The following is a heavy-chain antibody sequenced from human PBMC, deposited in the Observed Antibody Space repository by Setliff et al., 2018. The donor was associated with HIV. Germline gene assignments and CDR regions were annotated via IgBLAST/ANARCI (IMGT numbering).Heavy chain of an antibody. CDR3: ARLGWAPLPANALDV. Sequence: GGSLRLSCVASGFTFSKFWVTWVRRAPGKGLEWVANIRQDGSEKQYVDSVKGRFTVSRDNAQNSLYLQMNSLRAEDTAVYYCARLGWAPLPANALDVWGLGTVVTVSS. V-gene: IGHV3-7*03. CDR2: IRQDGSEK. D-gene: IGHD3-10*01. CDR1: GFTFSKFW. J-gene: IGHJ3*01.